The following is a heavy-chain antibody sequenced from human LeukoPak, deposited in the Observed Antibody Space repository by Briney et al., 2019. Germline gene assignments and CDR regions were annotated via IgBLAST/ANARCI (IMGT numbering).Heavy chain of an antibody. CDR1: GFTFSSYA. J-gene: IGHJ3*02. CDR3: ARDYSLSYSSGWYEGAFDI. D-gene: IGHD6-19*01. V-gene: IGHV3-23*01. Sequence: GGSLRLSCAASGFTFSSYAMSWVRQAPGKGLEWVSTISNSGGTTYYADSVKGRFTISRDDSENTLYLQMNSLRAEDTAVYYCARDYSLSYSSGWYEGAFDIWGQGTMVTVSS. CDR2: ISNSGGTT.